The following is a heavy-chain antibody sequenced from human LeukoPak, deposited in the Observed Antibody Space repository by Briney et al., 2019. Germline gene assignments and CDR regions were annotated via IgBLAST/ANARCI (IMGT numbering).Heavy chain of an antibody. CDR1: GGSVSSNSAA. D-gene: IGHD6-19*01. Sequence: PSQALALRYAISGGSVSSNSAAWSWIRASRWRGLEWLGKTDDRCKCDNEYAVSVKSLIDRNPDTDKKELSLQLNSVTPEDTAVYYCARELRVGSGRQWLHWGQGTLVTVSS. CDR2: TDDRCKCDN. CDR3: ARELRVGSGRQWLH. V-gene: IGHV6-1*01. J-gene: IGHJ4*02.